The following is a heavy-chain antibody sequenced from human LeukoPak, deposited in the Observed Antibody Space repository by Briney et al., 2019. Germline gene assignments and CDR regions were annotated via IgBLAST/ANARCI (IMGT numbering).Heavy chain of an antibody. J-gene: IGHJ4*02. CDR3: ARARPRGTALDY. CDR1: GYTFTGYY. D-gene: IGHD6-13*01. V-gene: IGHV1-2*02. CDR2: INPNSGGT. Sequence: ASVKVSCKASGYTFTGYYMHWVRQAPGQGLEWMGWINPNSGGTNYAQKFQGRVTMTRDTSTGTAYMELSRLRSDDTAVYYCARARPRGTALDYWGQGTLVTVSS.